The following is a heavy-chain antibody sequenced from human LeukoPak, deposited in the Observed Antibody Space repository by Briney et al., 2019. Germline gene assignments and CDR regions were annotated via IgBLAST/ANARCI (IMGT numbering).Heavy chain of an antibody. CDR2: ISYDGNNK. D-gene: IGHD2-2*01. CDR3: ATRSHLVVPAATVADNYYYGMDV. J-gene: IGHJ6*02. V-gene: IGHV3-30*03. Sequence: GGSLRLSRAASGVTFSSYGMHWVRQAPGKGLEWVAVISYDGNNKYYADSVKGRFTISRDNSKNTLYLQMNSLRAEDTAVYFCATRSHLVVPAATVADNYYYGMDVWGQGTTVTVSS. CDR1: GVTFSSYG.